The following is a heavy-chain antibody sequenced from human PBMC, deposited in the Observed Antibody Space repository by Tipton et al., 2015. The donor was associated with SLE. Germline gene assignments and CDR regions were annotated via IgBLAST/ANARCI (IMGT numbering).Heavy chain of an antibody. D-gene: IGHD3-22*01. CDR1: GGSISSHY. CDR3: ARGALYYYDSSGYRYYFDY. V-gene: IGHV4-59*11. Sequence: TLSLTCTVSGGSISSHYWSWIRQPPGKGLEWIGYIYYSGSTNYNPSLKSRVTISVDTSKNQFSLKLSSVTAADTAVYYCARGALYYYDSSGYRYYFDYWGQGTLVTVSS. J-gene: IGHJ4*02. CDR2: IYYSGST.